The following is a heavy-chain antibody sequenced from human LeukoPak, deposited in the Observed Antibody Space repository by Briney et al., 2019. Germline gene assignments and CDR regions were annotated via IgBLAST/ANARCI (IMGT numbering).Heavy chain of an antibody. CDR1: GFSFKDYN. D-gene: IGHD3-3*01. CDR3: AKDWSGDYNWSDP. V-gene: IGHV3-30*18. J-gene: IGHJ5*02. Sequence: GGSLRLSCAASGFSFKDYNMHWVRQAPGKGLEWVAVITYDGSNKYYTDSVKGRFTISRDNSKSTLYLQMNSLRAEDTAVYYCAKDWSGDYNWSDPWGQGTLVIVSS. CDR2: ITYDGSNK.